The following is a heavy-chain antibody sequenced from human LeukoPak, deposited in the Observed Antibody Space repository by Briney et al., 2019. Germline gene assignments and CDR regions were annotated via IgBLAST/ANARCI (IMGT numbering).Heavy chain of an antibody. D-gene: IGHD3-3*01. CDR3: AKDLRRKMGSWSGPSDY. Sequence: GGSLRLSCAASGFTFSSYGMHWVRQAPGKGLEWVAVISYDGSNKYYADSVKGRFTISRDNSKNTLYLQMNSLRAEDTAVYYCAKDLRRKMGSWSGPSDYWGQGTLVTVSS. V-gene: IGHV3-30*18. J-gene: IGHJ4*02. CDR1: GFTFSSYG. CDR2: ISYDGSNK.